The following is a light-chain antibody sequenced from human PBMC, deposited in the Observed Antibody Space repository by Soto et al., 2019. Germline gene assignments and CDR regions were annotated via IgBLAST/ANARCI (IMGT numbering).Light chain of an antibody. J-gene: IGLJ2*01. CDR1: SGSVSTSYY. CDR3: VLYMGSGISV. Sequence: QTVVTQEPSFSVSPGGRVTLTCGLSSGSVSTSYYPSWYQQTPGQAPRTLIYSTDSRSSGVPDRFSGSILGNKAALTITGAHADDDSDYYCVLYMGSGISVFGGGTKLTVL. V-gene: IGLV8-61*01. CDR2: STD.